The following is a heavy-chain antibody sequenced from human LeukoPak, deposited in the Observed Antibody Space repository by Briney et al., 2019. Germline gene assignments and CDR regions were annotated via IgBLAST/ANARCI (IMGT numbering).Heavy chain of an antibody. CDR2: ISAYNGNT. V-gene: IGHV1-18*01. J-gene: IGHJ6*03. D-gene: IGHD3-9*01. CDR1: GYTFTSYG. CDR3: ARVPSADILTGYYAYYYYYMDV. Sequence: GASVKLSCKASGYTFTSYGISWVRQAPGQGLEWMGLISAYNGNTNYAQKLQGRVTMTTDTSTSTAYMELRSLRSDDTAVYYCARVPSADILTGYYAYYYYYMDVWGKGTTVTVSS.